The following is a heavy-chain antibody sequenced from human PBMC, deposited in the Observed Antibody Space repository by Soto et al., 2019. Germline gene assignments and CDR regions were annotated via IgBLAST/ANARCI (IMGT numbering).Heavy chain of an antibody. CDR2: ISSSSSYI. V-gene: IGHV3-21*01. CDR1: GFPFSSYS. Sequence: PGGSLRLSCAASGFPFSSYSMNWVRQAPGKGLEWVSSISSSSSYIYYADSVKGRFTISRDNAKNSLYLQMNSLRAEDTAVYYCARGLVVVAANDAFDIWGQGTMVTVSS. J-gene: IGHJ3*02. D-gene: IGHD2-15*01. CDR3: ARGLVVVAANDAFDI.